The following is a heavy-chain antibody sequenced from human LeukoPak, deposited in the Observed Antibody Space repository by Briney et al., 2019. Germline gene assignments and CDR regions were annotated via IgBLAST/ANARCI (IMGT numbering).Heavy chain of an antibody. J-gene: IGHJ4*02. Sequence: PGRSLRLSCAASGFTFSNYGMHWVRQAPGKGLEWVALISFDGSKNYYADSVKGRFTISRDNSKNSLYLQMNSLRAEDTAVYYCAREADIVLMVYAPFDYWGQGTLVTVSS. V-gene: IGHV3-30*03. CDR1: GFTFSNYG. CDR3: AREADIVLMVYAPFDY. CDR2: ISFDGSKN. D-gene: IGHD2-8*01.